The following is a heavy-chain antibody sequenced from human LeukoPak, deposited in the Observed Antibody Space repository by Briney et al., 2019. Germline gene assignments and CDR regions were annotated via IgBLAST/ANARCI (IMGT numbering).Heavy chain of an antibody. J-gene: IGHJ3*02. D-gene: IGHD3-22*01. CDR1: GGSISSYY. V-gene: IGHV4-59*01. CDR3: ASFDSSGSHAFDI. Sequence: SETLSLTCTVSGGSISSYYCNWIRQPPGKVLEWIGYIYSSGRTNYSPSLKSRVTISVDTSKNQFSLKLSSVTAADTAVYYCASFDSSGSHAFDIWGQGTMVTVSS. CDR2: IYSSGRT.